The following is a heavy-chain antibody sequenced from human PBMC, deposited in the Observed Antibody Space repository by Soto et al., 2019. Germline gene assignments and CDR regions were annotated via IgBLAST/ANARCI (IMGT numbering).Heavy chain of an antibody. CDR2: IYYSGST. D-gene: IGHD3-22*01. CDR1: GGSISTGGYY. J-gene: IGHJ1*01. V-gene: IGHV4-31*03. Sequence: QVQLQESGPGLLKPSQTLSLTCTVSGGSISTGGYYWYWIRQHPGMGLECIGYIYYSGSTYYNPSLKSRVTIAVDTSKNQFSLKLSSVTAADTAVYYCANNGDYYDGSGPKYSQHWGQGTLVTVYS. CDR3: ANNGDYYDGSGPKYSQH.